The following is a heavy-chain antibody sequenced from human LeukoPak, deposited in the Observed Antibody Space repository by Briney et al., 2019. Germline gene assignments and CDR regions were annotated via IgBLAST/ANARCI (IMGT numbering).Heavy chain of an antibody. J-gene: IGHJ4*02. D-gene: IGHD1-26*01. V-gene: IGHV3-30*04. CDR2: MSYDGSNK. Sequence: GGSLRLSCAASGFTFSSFAMHWVRQAPGKGLEWVAVMSYDGSNKYSDSVKGRFTISRDNSKNMLSLQMDSLRPEDTAVYHCARRRSKWELPPFDHWGQGTLVTVSS. CDR3: ARRRSKWELPPFDH. CDR1: GFTFSSFA.